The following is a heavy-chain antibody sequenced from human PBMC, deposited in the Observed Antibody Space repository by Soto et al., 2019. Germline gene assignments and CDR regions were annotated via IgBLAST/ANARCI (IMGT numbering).Heavy chain of an antibody. CDR2: IYYSGST. CDR1: GGSISSGDYY. Sequence: SETLSLTCTVSGGSISSGDYYWSWIRQPPGKGLEWIGYIYYSGSTYYNPSLKSRVTISVDTSKNQFSLKLSSVTAADTAVYYCARLSITMIVVPNWFDPWGQGTLVTVSS. CDR3: ARLSITMIVVPNWFDP. D-gene: IGHD3-22*01. V-gene: IGHV4-30-4*01. J-gene: IGHJ5*02.